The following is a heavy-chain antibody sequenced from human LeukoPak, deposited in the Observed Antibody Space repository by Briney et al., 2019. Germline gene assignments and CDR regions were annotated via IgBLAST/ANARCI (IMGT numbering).Heavy chain of an antibody. D-gene: IGHD3-3*01. J-gene: IGHJ4*02. CDR1: GFTFSSYA. Sequence: GGSLRLSCAASGFTFSSYAMSWVRQAPGKGLEWVSAISGSGGSTYYADSVKGRFTISRDNSKNTLYLQMNSLRAEDTAVYYCAKDKRYYDFWSGYHHPSFDCWGQGTLVTVSS. V-gene: IGHV3-23*01. CDR2: ISGSGGST. CDR3: AKDKRYYDFWSGYHHPSFDC.